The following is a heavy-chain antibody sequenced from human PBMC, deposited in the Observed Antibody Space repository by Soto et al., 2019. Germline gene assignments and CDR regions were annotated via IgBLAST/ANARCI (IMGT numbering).Heavy chain of an antibody. Sequence: QVQLVQSGAEVKEPGDSVRVSCEASGYTFTAYYIHWVRQAPGQGLEWMGWINPKFGDTTYAQDFQGRLTLTRDMFISTVYMALSRLTSDDTAIYYCARNMDYYYGPGSGNGHGVWGQGTTVNVFS. CDR2: INPKFGDT. CDR3: ARNMDYYYGPGSGNGHGV. D-gene: IGHD3-10*01. CDR1: GYTFTAYY. V-gene: IGHV1-2*02. J-gene: IGHJ6*02.